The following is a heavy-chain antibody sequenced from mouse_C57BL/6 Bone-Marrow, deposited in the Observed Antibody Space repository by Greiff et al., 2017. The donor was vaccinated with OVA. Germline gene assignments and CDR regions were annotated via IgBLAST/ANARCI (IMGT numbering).Heavy chain of an antibody. CDR1: GYTFTSYW. Sequence: QVQLQQPGAELVKPGASVKVSCKASGYTFTSYWMHWVKQRPGQGLEWIGRIHPSDSDTNYNQKFKGKATLTVDQSSSTAYMQLSSLTSEDSAVYDCAIRSLCGSSVVDYWGQGTSVTVAS. CDR3: AIRSLCGSSVVDY. V-gene: IGHV1-74*01. J-gene: IGHJ4*01. CDR2: IHPSDSDT. D-gene: IGHD1-1*01.